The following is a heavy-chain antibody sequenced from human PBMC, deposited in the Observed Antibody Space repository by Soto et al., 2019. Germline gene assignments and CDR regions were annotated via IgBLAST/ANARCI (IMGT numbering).Heavy chain of an antibody. CDR1: GFTFSSYA. CDR3: AKYEVPAAIYYCGLDV. Sequence: EVQLLESGGGLVQPGGSLRLSCAASGFTFSSYAMSWVRQAPGKGLEWVSAISGSGGSTYYADSVKGRFTISRDNSKNTLYLQMNSLRAEDTAVYYCAKYEVPAAIYYCGLDVWGQGTTVTVSS. D-gene: IGHD2-2*01. CDR2: ISGSGGST. J-gene: IGHJ6*02. V-gene: IGHV3-23*01.